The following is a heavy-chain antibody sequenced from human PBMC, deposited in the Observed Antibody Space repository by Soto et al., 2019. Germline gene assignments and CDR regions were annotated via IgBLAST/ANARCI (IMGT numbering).Heavy chain of an antibody. CDR3: ARSLLGDYYDSDGLDN. CDR2: IIPIFDKT. D-gene: IGHD3-22*01. Sequence: QVQLVQSGTEVKKPGSSVTVSCKASGGPYSKYSISWVRQAPGQRLEWVGRIIPIFDKTNYAQKFQGRATITADKSTSTVYMDLSSLRSEDTAVYYCARSLLGDYYDSDGLDNWGQGTLVTVSS. J-gene: IGHJ4*02. V-gene: IGHV1-69*02. CDR1: GGPYSKYS.